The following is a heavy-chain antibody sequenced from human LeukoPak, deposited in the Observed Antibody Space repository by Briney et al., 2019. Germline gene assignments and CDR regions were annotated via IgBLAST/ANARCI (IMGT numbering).Heavy chain of an antibody. CDR2: VSISSDTI. V-gene: IGHV3-48*02. CDR3: ARGPPMFTP. CDR1: GFTLSSYS. J-gene: IGHJ5*02. D-gene: IGHD3-10*01. Sequence: PGGCLRLSCAASGFTLSSYSMNWVRPAPGKGLGWVSYVSISSDTIYYADSVKGRFTISRDNTKNSLYLQNNSLRDDDTAVYYCARGPPMFTPWGQGTLVTVSS.